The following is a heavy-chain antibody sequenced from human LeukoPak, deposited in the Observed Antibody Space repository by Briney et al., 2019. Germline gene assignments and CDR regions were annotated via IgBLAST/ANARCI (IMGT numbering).Heavy chain of an antibody. Sequence: SSETLSLTCTVSGGSISSYYWSWIRQPPGKGLEWIGSIYYTGSTNYNPSLKSRVTISVDTSKNQFSLKLGSVTAADTAVYYCARAHFWSGYTIDYWGQGTLVTVSS. CDR2: IYYTGST. D-gene: IGHD3-3*02. V-gene: IGHV4-59*01. CDR1: GGSISSYY. CDR3: ARAHFWSGYTIDY. J-gene: IGHJ4*02.